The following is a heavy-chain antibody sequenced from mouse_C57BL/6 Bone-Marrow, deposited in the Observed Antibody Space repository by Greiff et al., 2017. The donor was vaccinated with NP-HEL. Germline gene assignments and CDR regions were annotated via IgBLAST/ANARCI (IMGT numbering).Heavy chain of an antibody. Sequence: VQLKESGAELVRPGASVKLSCTASGFNIKDDYMHWVKQRPEQGLEWIGWIDPENGDTAYASKFQGKATITADTSSNTAYLQLSSLTSEDTAVYYCTTPYGKTYAMDYWGKGTSVTVSS. CDR2: IDPENGDT. CDR1: GFNIKDDY. J-gene: IGHJ4*01. D-gene: IGHD2-1*01. CDR3: TTPYGKTYAMDY. V-gene: IGHV14-4*01.